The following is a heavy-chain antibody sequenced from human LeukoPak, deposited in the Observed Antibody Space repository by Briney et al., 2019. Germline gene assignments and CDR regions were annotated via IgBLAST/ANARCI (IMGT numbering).Heavy chain of an antibody. V-gene: IGHV3-23*01. CDR1: GFTFSSYA. Sequence: GGSLRLSCAASGFTFSSYAMSWVRQAPGKGLEWVSAISGSGGSTYYADSVKGRFTISRDNSKNTLYLQMNSLRAEDTAVYYCARDITMVRGVITRGAYYYGMDVWGQGTTVTVSS. CDR2: ISGSGGST. CDR3: ARDITMVRGVITRGAYYYGMDV. J-gene: IGHJ6*02. D-gene: IGHD3-10*01.